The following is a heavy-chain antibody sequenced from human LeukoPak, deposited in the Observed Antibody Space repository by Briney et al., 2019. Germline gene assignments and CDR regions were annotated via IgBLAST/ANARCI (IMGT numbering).Heavy chain of an antibody. CDR1: GFTFGAYG. D-gene: IGHD3-3*01. V-gene: IGHV3-33*01. CDR2: IWYDGSNR. CDR3: ARILHDFRSGYADH. J-gene: IGHJ4*02. Sequence: PGGSLRLSCAASGFTFGAYGMHWVRQAPGKGLEWVAVIWYDGSNRYYADSVEGRFTISRDNDEETLYLQMNSLRVEDTGVYYCARILHDFRSGYADHWGQGTLVTVSS.